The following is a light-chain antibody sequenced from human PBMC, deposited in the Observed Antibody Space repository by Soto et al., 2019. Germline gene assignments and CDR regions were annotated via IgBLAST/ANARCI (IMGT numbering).Light chain of an antibody. V-gene: IGKV3-15*01. CDR2: GAG. CDR1: ESISNN. Sequence: EIVLPQSPATLSLSPGERATLSCRAGESISNNLAWYQQKPGQAPRLLIYGAGTRAAGIPARFSGRGSGTEFTLTISSLQSEDFGVYYCQQYNNWPGTFGQGTKVDI. J-gene: IGKJ1*01. CDR3: QQYNNWPGT.